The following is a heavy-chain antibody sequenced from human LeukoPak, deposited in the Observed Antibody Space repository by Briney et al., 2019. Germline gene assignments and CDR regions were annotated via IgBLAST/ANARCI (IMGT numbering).Heavy chain of an antibody. CDR3: ARVPRARFDSSGWGHYFDY. V-gene: IGHV1-18*01. Sequence: GASVKVSCKASGYTFTSYGISWVRQAPGQGLEWMGWISAYNGNTNYAQKLQGRVTMTTDTSTSTAYMELRSLRSDDTAVYYCARVPRARFDSSGWGHYFDYWGQGTLVTVSS. J-gene: IGHJ4*02. CDR2: ISAYNGNT. CDR1: GYTFTSYG. D-gene: IGHD3-22*01.